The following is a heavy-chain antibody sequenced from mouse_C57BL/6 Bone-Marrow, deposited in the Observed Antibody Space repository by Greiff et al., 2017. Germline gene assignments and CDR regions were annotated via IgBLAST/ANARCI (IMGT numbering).Heavy chain of an antibody. Sequence: VQLQQSGAELAKPGASVKLSCKASGYTFTSYWMHWVKQRPGQGLEWIGYINPSSGYTKYNQKFKDKATLTADKSSSTAYMQLSSLTYEDSAVYYCARGYDGYYWDCDVGGTGTTVTVSS. D-gene: IGHD2-3*01. J-gene: IGHJ1*03. CDR1: GYTFTSYW. V-gene: IGHV1-7*01. CDR2: INPSSGYT. CDR3: ARGYDGYYWDCDV.